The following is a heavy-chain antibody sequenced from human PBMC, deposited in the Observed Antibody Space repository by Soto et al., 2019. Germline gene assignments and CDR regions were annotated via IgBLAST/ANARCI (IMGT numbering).Heavy chain of an antibody. CDR1: GGTFSSYA. CDR2: IIPIFGTA. Sequence: QVQLVQSGAEVKKPGSSVKVSCKASGGTFSSYAISWVRQAHGQGLEWMGGIIPIFGTANYAQKFQGRVTITADESTSTAYMELSSLRSEDTAVYYCARRSRRSMDTDYYGMDVWGQGTTVTVSS. CDR3: ARRSRRSMDTDYYGMDV. J-gene: IGHJ6*02. V-gene: IGHV1-69*01.